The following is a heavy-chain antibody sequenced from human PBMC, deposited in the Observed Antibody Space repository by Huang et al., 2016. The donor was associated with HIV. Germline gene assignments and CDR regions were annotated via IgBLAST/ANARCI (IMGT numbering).Heavy chain of an antibody. Sequence: QVQLQESGPGLVKPSQTLSLPCTVSGDSIGSGGHYWSWIRQPPGKGLEGIVFSDYSGSTYHNPSLKSRVTISVDTSKNQFSLKLSSVTAADTAVYFCSRALYYHGSGSYSDYWGRGTLVTVSS. V-gene: IGHV4-30-4*08. J-gene: IGHJ4*02. D-gene: IGHD3-10*01. CDR3: SRALYYHGSGSYSDY. CDR2: SDYSGST. CDR1: GDSIGSGGHY.